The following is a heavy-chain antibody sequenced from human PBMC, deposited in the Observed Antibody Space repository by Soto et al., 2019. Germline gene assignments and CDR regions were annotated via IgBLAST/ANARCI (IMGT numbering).Heavy chain of an antibody. CDR2: IRSEATIV. J-gene: IGHJ4*02. V-gene: IGHV3-48*02. D-gene: IGHD3-3*01. CDR1: GYTFRGYG. Sequence: EVQVVASGGGLVQPGWSLRLSCEGFGYTFRGYGMSWDRQAPGKGLECVAYIRSEATIVNYADSVKGRFTISRDSAKNSLFLQMNSLRDEDTAVYYCVRGGGVGTTWGYYWGQGAQVTVSS. CDR3: VRGGGVGTTWGYY.